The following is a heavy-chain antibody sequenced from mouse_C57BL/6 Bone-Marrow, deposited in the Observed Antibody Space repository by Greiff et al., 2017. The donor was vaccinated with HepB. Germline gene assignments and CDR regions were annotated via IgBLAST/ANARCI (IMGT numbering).Heavy chain of an antibody. V-gene: IGHV6-6*01. Sequence: EVMLVESGGGLVQPGGSMKLSCAASGFTFSDAWMDWVRQSPEKGLEWVAEIRNKANNHATYYAESVKGRFTISRDDSKSSVYLQMNSLRAEDTGIYYCTEGHYYGSSPFDYWGQGTTLTVSS. CDR3: TEGHYYGSSPFDY. D-gene: IGHD1-1*01. J-gene: IGHJ2*01. CDR2: IRNKANNHAT. CDR1: GFTFSDAW.